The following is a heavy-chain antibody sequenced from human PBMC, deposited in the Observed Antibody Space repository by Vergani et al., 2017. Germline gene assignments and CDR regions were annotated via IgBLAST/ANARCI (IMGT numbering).Heavy chain of an antibody. CDR2: IYSGGST. Sequence: EVQLVESGGGLIQPGGSLRLSCAASGFTVSSNYMSWVRQAPGKGLEWVSVIYSGGSTYYADSVKGRFTISRDNSKNTLYLQMNSLRAEDTAVYYCAREWYYDFWSGYYGDPARGAFDIWGQGTMVTVSS. J-gene: IGHJ3*02. CDR3: AREWYYDFWSGYYGDPARGAFDI. V-gene: IGHV3-53*01. D-gene: IGHD3-3*01. CDR1: GFTVSSNY.